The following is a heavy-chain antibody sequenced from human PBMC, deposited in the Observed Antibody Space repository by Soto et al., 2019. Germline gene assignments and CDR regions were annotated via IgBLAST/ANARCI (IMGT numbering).Heavy chain of an antibody. CDR2: INPNSGGT. CDR1: GYTFTYYN. D-gene: IGHD3-22*01. V-gene: IGHV1-2*02. J-gene: IGHJ3*02. Sequence: QVQLVQSGAEVKKSGASVKVSCKASGYTFTYYNMHWVRQAPGQRLEWMGWINPNSGGTENAQKFQGRLTMTRDTSISTAYMELSNLRSDDTAIYYCARPNNSGYYHGDAFDIWGQGAMVTVSS. CDR3: ARPNNSGYYHGDAFDI.